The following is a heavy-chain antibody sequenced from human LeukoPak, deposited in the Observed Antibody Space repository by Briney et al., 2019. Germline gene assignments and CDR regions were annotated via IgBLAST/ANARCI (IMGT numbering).Heavy chain of an antibody. CDR2: IYSNGDT. J-gene: IGHJ5*02. CDR1: GVYITNGLYF. CDR3: ARENVYYDSRRRFDP. Sequence: SETLSLTCTVSGVYITNGLYFWNWIRQPAGKGLEWIGRIYSNGDTNYNPSLKSRVTISQDRTRNQFSLKLSSVTAADTAVYYCARENVYYDSRRRFDPWGQGTLVTVSS. D-gene: IGHD3-22*01. V-gene: IGHV4-61*02.